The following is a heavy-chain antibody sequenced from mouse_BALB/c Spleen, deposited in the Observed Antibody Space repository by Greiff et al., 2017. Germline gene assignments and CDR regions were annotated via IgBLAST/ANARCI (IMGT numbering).Heavy chain of an antibody. D-gene: IGHD1-1*02. CDR1: GYTFTSYW. J-gene: IGHJ4*01. CDR2: INPSNGRT. V-gene: IGHV1S81*02. CDR3: ARGWLGGYYAMDY. Sequence: QVQLQQPGAELVKPGASVKLSCKASGYTFTSYWMHWVKQRPGQGLEWIGEINPSNGRTNYNEKFKSKATLTVDKSSSTAYMQLSSLTSEDSAVYYCARGWLGGYYAMDYWGQGTSVTVSS.